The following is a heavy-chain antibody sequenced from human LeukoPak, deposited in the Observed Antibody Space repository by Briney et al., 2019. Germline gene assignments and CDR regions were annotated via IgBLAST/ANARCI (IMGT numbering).Heavy chain of an antibody. CDR3: ARSPLPYGAGRGYFHY. D-gene: IGHD3-10*01. V-gene: IGHV4-39*01. CDR1: GGSIRRSYCY. J-gene: IGHJ4*02. CDR2: IYDSGST. Sequence: SETLSLTCTVSGGSIRRSYCYWGWIRQTPGKGLEWIGSIYDSGSTQYSPSLKSRLTVSVDTSKNQFSLNLTSVTATDTAVYYCARSPLPYGAGRGYFHYWGRGTLVTVSS.